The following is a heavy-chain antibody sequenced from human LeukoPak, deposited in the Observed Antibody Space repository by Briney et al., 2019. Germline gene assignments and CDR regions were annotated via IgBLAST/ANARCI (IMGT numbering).Heavy chain of an antibody. CDR1: GFTFSNYW. D-gene: IGHD2-2*02. CDR2: INSDGSTT. J-gene: IGHJ4*02. Sequence: GGSLRLSCAASGFTFSNYWMHWVRQAPGKGLVWVSRINSDGSTTMYADSVKGRLTISRDNAKNTQYLQMNSLRVEDTAVYYCARVSPGSTSCYTLWGQGTLVTVSS. CDR3: ARVSPGSTSCYTL. V-gene: IGHV3-74*03.